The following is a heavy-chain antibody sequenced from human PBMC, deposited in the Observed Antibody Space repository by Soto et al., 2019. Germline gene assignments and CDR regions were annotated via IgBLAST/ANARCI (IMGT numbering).Heavy chain of an antibody. Sequence: QMQLQASGPGLVKPSETLSLTCNVSGASVSHGYWSWIRQPPGKVLEWLGFMYFGGSFNYNPSLTSRATISVETSKNQFSRKLTSVTASDTAVYYCARSYYDSTGFAVDPWGQGTLVTVSS. D-gene: IGHD3-22*01. CDR1: GASVSHGY. J-gene: IGHJ5*02. V-gene: IGHV4-59*02. CDR2: MYFGGSF. CDR3: ARSYYDSTGFAVDP.